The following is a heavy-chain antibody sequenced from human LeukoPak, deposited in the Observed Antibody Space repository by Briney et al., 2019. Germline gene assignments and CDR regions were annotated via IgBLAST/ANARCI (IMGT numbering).Heavy chain of an antibody. CDR1: GGSISGYY. V-gene: IGHV4-59*08. J-gene: IGHJ3*02. D-gene: IGHD3-22*01. Sequence: KPSETLSLTCTVSGGSISGYYWSWIRQPPGKGLEWIGYINYSGSTNYNPSLKSRVTISVDTSENQFSLKLSSVAAADTAIYYCARHPQLFTMNTFDMWGQGTMVTVSS. CDR3: ARHPQLFTMNTFDM. CDR2: INYSGST.